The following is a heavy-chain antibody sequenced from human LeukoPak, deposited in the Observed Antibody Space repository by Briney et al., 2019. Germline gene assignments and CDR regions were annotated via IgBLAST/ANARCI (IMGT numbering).Heavy chain of an antibody. V-gene: IGHV4-61*02. CDR1: GGSISSGGYY. CDR2: IYTSGST. J-gene: IGHJ4*02. D-gene: IGHD3-16*02. CDR3: ARGPRNMITFGGVIVINPDYYFDY. Sequence: SETLSLTCTVSGGSISSGGYYWSWIRQPAGKGLEWIGRIYTSGSTNYNPSLKSRVTMSVDTSKNQFSLKLSSVTAADTAVYYCARGPRNMITFGGVIVINPDYYFDYWGQGTLVTVSS.